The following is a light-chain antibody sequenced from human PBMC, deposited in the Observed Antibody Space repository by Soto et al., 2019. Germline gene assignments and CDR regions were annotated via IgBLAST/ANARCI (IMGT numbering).Light chain of an antibody. CDR1: QSVSSNY. Sequence: EIVLTQSPGTLSLSPGEGATLSCRASQSVSSNYLAWYQQEPGQAPRLLIFGASNRASDIPDRFSGSGSGTDFTLTISRLEPEDCAVYYCQQYGNSPPYTFGQGTKLEIK. CDR3: QQYGNSPPYT. V-gene: IGKV3-20*01. CDR2: GAS. J-gene: IGKJ2*01.